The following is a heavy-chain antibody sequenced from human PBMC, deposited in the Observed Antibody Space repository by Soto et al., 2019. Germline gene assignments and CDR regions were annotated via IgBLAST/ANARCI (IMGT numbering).Heavy chain of an antibody. CDR3: ARGGRELYCSGGSCYSQAY. CDR2: ISGSGGST. Sequence: GGSLRLSCAASGFTFSSYAMSWVRQAPGKGLEWVLAISGSGGSTYYADSVKGRFTISRDNSKNTLYLQMNSLRAEDTAVYYCARGGRELYCSGGSCYSQAYWGQGTLVTVSS. CDR1: GFTFSSYA. J-gene: IGHJ4*02. V-gene: IGHV3-23*01. D-gene: IGHD2-15*01.